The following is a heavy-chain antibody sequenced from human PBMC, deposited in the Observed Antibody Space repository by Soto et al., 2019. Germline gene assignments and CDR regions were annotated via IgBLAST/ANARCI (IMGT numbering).Heavy chain of an antibody. CDR2: IYSGGST. Sequence: EVQLVESGGGLIQPGGSLRLSCAASGFTVSSNYMSWVRQAPGKGLEWVSVIYSGGSTYYADSVEGRFTISRDNSKNTLYLQMNSLRAEDTAVYYCARVGYAVTTGGAFDIWGQGTMVTVSS. CDR3: ARVGYAVTTGGAFDI. CDR1: GFTVSSNY. V-gene: IGHV3-53*01. J-gene: IGHJ3*02. D-gene: IGHD4-17*01.